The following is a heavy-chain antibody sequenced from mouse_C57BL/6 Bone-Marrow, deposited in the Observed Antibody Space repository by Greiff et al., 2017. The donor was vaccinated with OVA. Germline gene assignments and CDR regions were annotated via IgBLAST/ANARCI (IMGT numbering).Heavy chain of an antibody. CDR1: GFTFSDYG. D-gene: IGHD1-1*01. Sequence: EVHLVESGGGLVKPGGSLKLSCAASGFTFSDYGMHWVRQAPEKGLEWVAYISSGSSTIYYADTVKGRFTISRDNAKNTLFLQMTSLRSEDTAMYYCARPVVARNWYFDVWGTGTTVTVSS. J-gene: IGHJ1*03. CDR2: ISSGSSTI. V-gene: IGHV5-17*01. CDR3: ARPVVARNWYFDV.